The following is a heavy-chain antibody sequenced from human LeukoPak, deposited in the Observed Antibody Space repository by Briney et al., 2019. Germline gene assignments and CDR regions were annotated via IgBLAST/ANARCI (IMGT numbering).Heavy chain of an antibody. CDR1: GGSITTYY. V-gene: IGHV4-59*08. J-gene: IGHJ3*02. Sequence: SETLSLTCTVSGGSITTYYWSWIRQPPGKGLEWIGYIYYTGSTYYNPSLKSRVTISVDTSKNQFSLKLSSVTAADTAVYYCARQLGSKNAFDIWGQGTMVTVSS. CDR3: ARQLGSKNAFDI. CDR2: IYYTGST.